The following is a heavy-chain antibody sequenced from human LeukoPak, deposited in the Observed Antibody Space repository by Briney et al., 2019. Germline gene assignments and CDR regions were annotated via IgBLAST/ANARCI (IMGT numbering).Heavy chain of an antibody. Sequence: GGSLRLSCSASGFTFSSYTIHWVRQAPGKGLEFVSSITNNGSNTYYADSVKGRFTISRDNYKNTVYLQMSSLGAEDTAVYYCVIVRGYFDSSGSDYWGQGNLVTVSS. CDR2: ITNNGSNT. CDR3: VIVRGYFDSSGSDY. V-gene: IGHV3-64D*08. J-gene: IGHJ4*02. D-gene: IGHD3-9*01. CDR1: GFTFSSYT.